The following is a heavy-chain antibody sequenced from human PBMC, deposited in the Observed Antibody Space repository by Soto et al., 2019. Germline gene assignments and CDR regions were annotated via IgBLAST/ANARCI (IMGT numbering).Heavy chain of an antibody. CDR2: ISYGGSNK. CDR1: GFTFSSYG. CDR3: AKDNCISTSCYRLYNWFEP. D-gene: IGHD2-2*01. V-gene: IGHV3-30*18. Sequence: GGSLRLSCAASGFTFSSYGMHWVRQAPGKGLDWVAVISYGGSNKYYADSVKGRFTISRDSSKNTLYLQMNNLRAEDTAVYYCAKDNCISTSCYRLYNWFEPWGQGTLVTVSS. J-gene: IGHJ5*02.